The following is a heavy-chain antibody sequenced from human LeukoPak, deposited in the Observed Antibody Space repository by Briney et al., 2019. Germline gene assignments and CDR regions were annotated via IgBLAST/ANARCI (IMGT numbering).Heavy chain of an antibody. J-gene: IGHJ4*02. CDR2: ISTYNGNT. Sequence: ASVKVSCKASGYTFTSHGISWVRQAPGQGLEWMGWISTYNGNTNYAQKLQGRVSMTTDTSTSTAYMDLRSLRSDDTAVYYCARDPDWNSDYWGQGTLVTVSS. V-gene: IGHV1-18*01. D-gene: IGHD3/OR15-3a*01. CDR3: ARDPDWNSDY. CDR1: GYTFTSHG.